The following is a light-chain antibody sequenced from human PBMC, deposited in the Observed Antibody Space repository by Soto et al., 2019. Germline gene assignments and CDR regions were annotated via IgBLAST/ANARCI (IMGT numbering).Light chain of an antibody. CDR2: GAS. CDR3: QQYGSSPQT. J-gene: IGKJ2*01. CDR1: QSVSSSY. Sequence: EIVLTQSPGTLSLSPGERATLSCRASQSVSSSYLAWYQQKPGQAPRLLIYGASNRATGSPERFSGSGSGTDFTLTISRLEPEDLAVYYGQQYGSSPQTFGQGTKLEIK. V-gene: IGKV3-20*01.